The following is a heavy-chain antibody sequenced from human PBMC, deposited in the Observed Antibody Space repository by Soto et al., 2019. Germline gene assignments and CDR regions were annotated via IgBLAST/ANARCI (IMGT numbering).Heavy chain of an antibody. V-gene: IGHV3-15*01. J-gene: IGHJ3*02. CDR3: TTDTVLATHDAFDI. CDR2: IKSKTDGGTT. D-gene: IGHD2-15*01. CDR1: GLTFSNAW. Sequence: GGGPGLNWGASGLTFSNAWMRWGRQAPGKGLELSGPIKSKTDGGTTDYAAPVKGRFTISRDDSKNTLYLQMNSLKTEDTAVYYCTTDTVLATHDAFDIWGQVSMFTVSS.